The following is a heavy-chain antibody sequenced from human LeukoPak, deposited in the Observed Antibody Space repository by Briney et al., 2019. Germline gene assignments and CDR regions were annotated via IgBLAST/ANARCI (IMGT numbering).Heavy chain of an antibody. Sequence: SETLSLTCTVSGGSISSGGYYWSWIRQPPGKGLEWIGYIYHSGSTYYNPSLKSRVTISVDTSTNQFSLKLTSVTPADTAVYYCARDPDGYKFFDYWSRGRPVTVSS. CDR2: IYHSGST. J-gene: IGHJ4*02. D-gene: IGHD5-24*01. V-gene: IGHV4-61*08. CDR3: ARDPDGYKFFDY. CDR1: GGSISSGGYY.